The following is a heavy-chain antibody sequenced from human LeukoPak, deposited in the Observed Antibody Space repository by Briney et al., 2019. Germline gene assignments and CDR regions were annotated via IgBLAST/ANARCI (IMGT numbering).Heavy chain of an antibody. V-gene: IGHV1-8*01. CDR2: MNPNSGNT. CDR3: ASWQWLVDYYGMDV. Sequence: GASVKVSCKASGYTFTSYDNNWVRQATGQGLEWMGWMNPNSGNTGYAQKFQGRVTMTRNTSISTAYMELSSLRSEDTAVYYCASWQWLVDYYGMDVWGQGTTVTVSS. CDR1: GYTFTSYD. D-gene: IGHD6-19*01. J-gene: IGHJ6*02.